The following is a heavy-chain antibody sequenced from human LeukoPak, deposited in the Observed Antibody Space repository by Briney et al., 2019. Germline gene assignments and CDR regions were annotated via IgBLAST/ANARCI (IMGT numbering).Heavy chain of an antibody. V-gene: IGHV4-4*07. CDR3: ARGGHGDFDR. CDR2: IHSFGNT. Sequence: PSETLSLTCSVSGGSLDDSQWSWIRQTAGGGLEWIGRIHSFGNTENNDSLKSRVTMSINTSKNQFSLKLTSVTAADTAIYYCARGGHGDFDRWGQGILVTVSS. J-gene: IGHJ4*02. CDR1: GGSLDDSQ. D-gene: IGHD3-16*01.